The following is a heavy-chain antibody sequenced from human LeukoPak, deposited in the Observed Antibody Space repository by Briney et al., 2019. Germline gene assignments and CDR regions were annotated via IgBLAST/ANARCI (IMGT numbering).Heavy chain of an antibody. CDR3: ASDGQPPQYYYYYGMDV. Sequence: GGSLRLSCAASGFTFSSYAMSWVRQAPGKGLEWVSAISGSGGSTYYADSVKGRFTISRDNSKNTLYLQMNSLRAEDTAVYYCASDGQPPQYYYYYGMDVWGQGTTVTVSS. V-gene: IGHV3-23*01. J-gene: IGHJ6*02. CDR2: ISGSGGST. CDR1: GFTFSSYA. D-gene: IGHD5-24*01.